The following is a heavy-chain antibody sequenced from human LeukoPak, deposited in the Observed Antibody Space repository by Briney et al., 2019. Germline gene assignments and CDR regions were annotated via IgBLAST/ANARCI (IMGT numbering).Heavy chain of an antibody. V-gene: IGHV3-74*01. CDR1: GFTFSSFW. CDR3: ARWDENTNDVDI. Sequence: PGGSLRLSCATSGFTFSSFWMHWVRQAPGGGLVWVSRISIDEANTRYADSVKGRFTISRDNAKNTLYLQMNSLRAEDTAVYYCARWDENTNDVDIWGRGTMVTVSS. J-gene: IGHJ3*02. D-gene: IGHD2/OR15-2a*01. CDR2: ISIDEANT.